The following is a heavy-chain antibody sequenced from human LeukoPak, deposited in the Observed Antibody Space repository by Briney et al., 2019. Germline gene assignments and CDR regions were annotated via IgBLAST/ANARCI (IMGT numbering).Heavy chain of an antibody. CDR1: GYTFTNYG. V-gene: IGHV1-18*04. D-gene: IGHD6-19*01. CDR2: ISAYNGNT. Sequence: PGALMKVSCTASGYTFTNYGISWVRQAPGQGLEWMAWISAYNGNTNYAQTFQDRVTMTTDTSTSTASMELRSLTSDDTAVYYCARDSSVAGSFDSWGQGTLVTVSS. J-gene: IGHJ4*02. CDR3: ARDSSVAGSFDS.